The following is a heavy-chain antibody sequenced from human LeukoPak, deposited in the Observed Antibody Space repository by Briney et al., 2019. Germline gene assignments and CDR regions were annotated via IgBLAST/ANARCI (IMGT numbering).Heavy chain of an antibody. V-gene: IGHV1-18*01. D-gene: IGHD6-19*01. J-gene: IGHJ4*02. CDR3: ARGGSSGWRTPNDDY. Sequence: ASVKVSCKASGYTFTSYDINWVRQALGQGLEWMGWSSAYNGNTNYAQKVQGRVTMTTDTSTTTAYMELRSLRSDDTAVYYCARGGSSGWRTPNDDYWGQGTLVTVSS. CDR2: SSAYNGNT. CDR1: GYTFTSYD.